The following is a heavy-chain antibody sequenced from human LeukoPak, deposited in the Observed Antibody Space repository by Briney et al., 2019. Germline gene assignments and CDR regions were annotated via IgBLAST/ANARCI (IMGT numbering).Heavy chain of an antibody. CDR1: GGSISSSSYY. CDR2: IYYSGST. V-gene: IGHV4-39*07. D-gene: IGHD3-22*01. CDR3: ARAVYYYDSSVYYYPYYFDY. J-gene: IGHJ4*02. Sequence: PSETLSLTCTVSGGSISSSSYYWGWIRQPPGKGLEWIGSIYYSGSTYYNPSLKSRVTISVDTSKNQFSLKLSSVTAADTAVYYCARAVYYYDSSVYYYPYYFDYWGQGTLVTVSS.